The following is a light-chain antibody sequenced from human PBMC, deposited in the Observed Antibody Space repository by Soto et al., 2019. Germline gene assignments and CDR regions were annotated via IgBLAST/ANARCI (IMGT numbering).Light chain of an antibody. CDR2: TNN. V-gene: IGLV1-44*01. Sequence: QSVLTQPPSASGTPGQRVTISCSGSSSNIGSNIVNWYQHLPGTAPKLLIYTNNQRPSGVPDRFSDSKSGTSASLAISGPQSEDEADYYCASWEGRLQTWVFGGGTKLTVL. J-gene: IGLJ3*02. CDR3: ASWEGRLQTWV. CDR1: SSNIGSNI.